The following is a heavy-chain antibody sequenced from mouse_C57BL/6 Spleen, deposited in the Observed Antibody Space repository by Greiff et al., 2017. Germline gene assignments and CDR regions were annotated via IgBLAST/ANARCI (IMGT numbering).Heavy chain of an antibody. V-gene: IGHV1-19*01. D-gene: IGHD3-2*02. CDR2: INPYHGGT. CDR3: ARAQAIDY. CDR1: GYTFTDYY. J-gene: IGHJ2*01. Sequence: VQLQQSGPVLVKPGASVKMSCKASGYTFTDYYMNWVKQSHGKSLEWIGVINPYHGGTSYNQKFKGKATLTVDKSSSTAYMELNSLTSEDSAVYYCARAQAIDYWGQGTTLTVSS.